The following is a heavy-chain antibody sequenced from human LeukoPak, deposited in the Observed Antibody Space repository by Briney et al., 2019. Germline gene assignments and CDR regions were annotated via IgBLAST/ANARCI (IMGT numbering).Heavy chain of an antibody. Sequence: PGGSLRLSCAAPGFTFSIYAMTWVRRAPGKELEWISTITSGGGTTYSADSVKGRFTISRDNSKNTLYLQMNSLRAEDTAVYYCAKGRGQLYNFDYWGQGALVTVSS. CDR3: AKGRGQLYNFDY. D-gene: IGHD1-1*01. J-gene: IGHJ4*02. CDR1: GFTFSIYA. V-gene: IGHV3-23*01. CDR2: ITSGGGTT.